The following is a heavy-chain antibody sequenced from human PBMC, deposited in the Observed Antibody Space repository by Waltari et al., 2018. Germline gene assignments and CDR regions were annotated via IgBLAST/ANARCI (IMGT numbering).Heavy chain of an antibody. CDR1: GFTFSSYE. V-gene: IGHV3-48*03. CDR2: ISSSGSTI. Sequence: EVQLVESGGGLVQPGGSLRLSCAASGFTFSSYEMNWVRQAPGKGLEWVSYISSSGSTIYYADSVKGRFTISGDNAKNSLYLQMNSLRAEDTAVYYCARDNVGGSSWSYYYYYYGMDVWGQGTTVTVSS. CDR3: ARDNVGGSSWSYYYYYYGMDV. D-gene: IGHD6-13*01. J-gene: IGHJ6*02.